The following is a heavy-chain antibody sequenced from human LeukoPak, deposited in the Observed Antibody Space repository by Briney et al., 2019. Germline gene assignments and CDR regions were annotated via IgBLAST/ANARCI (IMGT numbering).Heavy chain of an antibody. CDR2: IIPILGIA. Sequence: GASVKVSCKASGGTFSSYAISWVRQAPRQGLEWMGRIIPILGIANYAQKFQGRVTITADKSTSTAYMELSSLRSEDTAVYYCARYSSGKIFDYWGQGTLVTVSS. J-gene: IGHJ4*02. CDR1: GGTFSSYA. CDR3: ARYSSGKIFDY. V-gene: IGHV1-69*04. D-gene: IGHD6-19*01.